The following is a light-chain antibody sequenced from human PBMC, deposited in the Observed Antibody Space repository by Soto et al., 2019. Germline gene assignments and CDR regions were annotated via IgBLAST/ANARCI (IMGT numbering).Light chain of an antibody. CDR3: QQFGNSPYT. V-gene: IGKV3-20*01. CDR1: QSVSSSY. Sequence: EIVLTQSPGTLSLSPGERATLSCRASQSVSSSYLAWHQQKPGQTPRLLIYGASSRATGIPDRFSGSGSGTDFPLTISRLEPEDFAVYYCQQFGNSPYTFGQGTKLDIK. CDR2: GAS. J-gene: IGKJ2*01.